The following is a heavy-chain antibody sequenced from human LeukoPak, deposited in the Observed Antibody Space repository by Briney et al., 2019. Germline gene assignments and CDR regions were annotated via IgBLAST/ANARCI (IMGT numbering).Heavy chain of an antibody. CDR1: GGSFSGYY. CDR2: IYHSGST. CDR3: ARGFYDFWSGSHYWYFDL. Sequence: SETLSLTCAVYGGSFSGYYWSWIRQPPGKGLEWIGYIYHSGSTYYNPSLKSRVTISVDRSKNQFSLKLSSVTAADTAVYYCARGFYDFWSGSHYWYFDLWGRGTLVTVSS. J-gene: IGHJ2*01. D-gene: IGHD3-3*01. V-gene: IGHV4-34*01.